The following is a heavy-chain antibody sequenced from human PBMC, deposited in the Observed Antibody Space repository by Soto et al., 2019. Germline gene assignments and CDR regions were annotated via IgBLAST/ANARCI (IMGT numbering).Heavy chain of an antibody. CDR2: IYYSGST. CDR3: AGWIQLQQYYYYGMDV. J-gene: IGHJ6*02. D-gene: IGHD5-18*01. Sequence: SETLSLTCTVSGGSISSYYWSWIRQPPGKGLEWIGYIYYSGSTNYNPSLKSRVTISVDTSKNQFSLKLSSVTAADTAVYYCAGWIQLQQYYYYGMDVWGQGTTVNVS. V-gene: IGHV4-59*12. CDR1: GGSISSYY.